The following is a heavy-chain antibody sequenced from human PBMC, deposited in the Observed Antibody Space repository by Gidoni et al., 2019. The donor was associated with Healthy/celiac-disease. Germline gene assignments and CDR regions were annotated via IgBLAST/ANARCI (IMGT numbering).Heavy chain of an antibody. CDR2: IIPIFGTA. CDR3: ARAKIRGNKLGIGGYYYYGMDV. Sequence: QVQLVQSGAEVKKPGSSVKVSCKASGGTFSSYAISWVRQAPGQGLEWMGGIIPIFGTANYAQKFQGRVTITADESTSTAYMELSSLRSEDTAVYYCARAKIRGNKLGIGGYYYYGMDVWGQGTTVTVSS. J-gene: IGHJ6*02. D-gene: IGHD7-27*01. V-gene: IGHV1-69*01. CDR1: GGTFSSYA.